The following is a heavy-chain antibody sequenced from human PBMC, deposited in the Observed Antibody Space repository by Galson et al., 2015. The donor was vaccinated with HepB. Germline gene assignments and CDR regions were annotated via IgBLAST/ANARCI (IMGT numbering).Heavy chain of an antibody. Sequence: SLRLSCAASGFTFDDYTMHWVRQAPGKGLEWVSLISWDGGSTYYADSVKGRFTISRDNSKNSLYLQMNSLRTEDTALYYCAKDLRFRSGMDVWGQGTTVTVSS. CDR2: ISWDGGST. CDR3: AKDLRFRSGMDV. D-gene: IGHD1-14*01. CDR1: GFTFDDYT. V-gene: IGHV3-43*01. J-gene: IGHJ6*02.